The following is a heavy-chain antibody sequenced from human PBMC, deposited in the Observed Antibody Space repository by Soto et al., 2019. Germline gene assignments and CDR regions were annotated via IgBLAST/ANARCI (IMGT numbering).Heavy chain of an antibody. V-gene: IGHV1-3*01. D-gene: IGHD6-19*01. CDR3: ARVYAGWGGSAIYYYYYGMDV. CDR2: INASNGNT. CDR1: GYTFTSYA. J-gene: IGHJ6*02. Sequence: ASVKVSCKASGYTFTSYAMHWVRQAPGQRLEWMGWINASNGNTKYSQKFQGRVTITRDTSTSTAYMELRSLRSDDTAVYYCARVYAGWGGSAIYYYYYGMDVWGQGTTVTVSS.